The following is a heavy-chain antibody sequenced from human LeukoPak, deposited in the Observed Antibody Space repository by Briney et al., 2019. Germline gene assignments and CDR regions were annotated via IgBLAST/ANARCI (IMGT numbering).Heavy chain of an antibody. CDR2: VSHSGSP. V-gene: IGHV4-38-2*02. CDR1: GYSISNGYY. Sequence: SETLSLTCTVSGYSISNGYYWGWFRQTPGRGLEWIASVSHSGSPYYKPSLKSRVTISEDLSKHLYSLTLRSVTAADAAVYYCAREGRENIAIGVDWGQGVLVTVSS. D-gene: IGHD3-16*02. CDR3: AREGRENIAIGVD. J-gene: IGHJ4*02.